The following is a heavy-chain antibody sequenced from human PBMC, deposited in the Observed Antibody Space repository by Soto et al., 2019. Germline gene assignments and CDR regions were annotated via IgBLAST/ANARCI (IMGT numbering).Heavy chain of an antibody. CDR3: AKDLRPDGRYDFDY. Sequence: EVQLLDSGGGLAQAGGSLRLSCAASGFDFRIYAMNWVRQAPGKGLEWVAVMIGDGTSWDYADSVRGRFTISRDNSKNTLYLQMTSLRAEDTAVYYCAKDLRPDGRYDFDYWGQGTLVTVSS. CDR2: MIGDGTSW. D-gene: IGHD1-26*01. V-gene: IGHV3-23*01. CDR1: GFDFRIYA. J-gene: IGHJ4*02.